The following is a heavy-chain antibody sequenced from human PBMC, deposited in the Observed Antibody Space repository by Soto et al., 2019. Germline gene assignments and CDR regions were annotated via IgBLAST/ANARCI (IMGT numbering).Heavy chain of an antibody. CDR2: INPNIGVT. V-gene: IGHV1-2*02. CDR1: GYTFTGYY. D-gene: IGHD1-1*01. J-gene: IGHJ4*02. Sequence: ASVKVSCKASGYTFTGYYMHWVRQAPGQGLERMGRINPNIGVTNYAQKFQGRVTITADKSTSTAYMELSSLRSEDTAVYYCASPDHTGTTSRGPQYYFDYWGQGTLVTVSS. CDR3: ASPDHTGTTSRGPQYYFDY.